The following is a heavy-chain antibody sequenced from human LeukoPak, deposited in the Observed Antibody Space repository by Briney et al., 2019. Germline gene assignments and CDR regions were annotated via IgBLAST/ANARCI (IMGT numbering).Heavy chain of an antibody. Sequence: ASVKVSCKASGGTFSSYAISWVRQAPGQGLEWMGRIIPILGIANYAQEFQGRVTITADKSTSTAYMELSSLRSEDTAVYYCARSAGYCSSTSCSYYYYYGMDVWGQGTTVTVSS. CDR3: ARSAGYCSSTSCSYYYYYGMDV. J-gene: IGHJ6*02. V-gene: IGHV1-69*04. D-gene: IGHD2-2*01. CDR1: GGTFSSYA. CDR2: IIPILGIA.